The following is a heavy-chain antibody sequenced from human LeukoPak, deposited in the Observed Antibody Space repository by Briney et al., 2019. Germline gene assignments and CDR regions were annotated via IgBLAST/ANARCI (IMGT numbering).Heavy chain of an antibody. J-gene: IGHJ4*02. CDR1: GDSMTTFD. Sequence: SETLSLTCSVSGDSMTTFDWSWIRQPAGKGLEWVGQVFTSGTTAYSASLKSRLTISLHKSNNPVSLKLIYLSAADTAVYYCARHSPTGWYYFDSWGQGALVIVSS. CDR2: VFTSGTT. V-gene: IGHV4-4*07. D-gene: IGHD6-19*01. CDR3: ARHSPTGWYYFDS.